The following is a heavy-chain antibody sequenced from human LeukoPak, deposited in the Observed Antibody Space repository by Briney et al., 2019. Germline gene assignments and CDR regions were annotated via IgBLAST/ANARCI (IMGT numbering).Heavy chain of an antibody. CDR1: GFTFSSYS. Sequence: GGSLRLSCAASGFTFSSYSMNWVRQAPGKGLEWVSYISSSSSTIYYADSVKGRFTISRDNVKNSLYLQMNSLRAEDTAVYYCARRSRDGYNSFDYWGQGTLVTVSS. J-gene: IGHJ4*02. CDR3: ARRSRDGYNSFDY. V-gene: IGHV3-48*01. CDR2: ISSSSSTI. D-gene: IGHD5-24*01.